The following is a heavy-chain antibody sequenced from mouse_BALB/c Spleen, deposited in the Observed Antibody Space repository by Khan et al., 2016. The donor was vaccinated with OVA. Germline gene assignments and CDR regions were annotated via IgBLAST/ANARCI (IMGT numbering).Heavy chain of an antibody. Sequence: VELVESGPGLVAPSQSLSITCTVSGFSLNSYGVHWVRQPPGKSLEWLGVIWAGGSTNLNSALMSRLNITKDNSKSQVFLKMNSLQIDDTAMYYCARAFYYGAWFAYWGQGTLVTVST. CDR2: IWAGGST. CDR1: GFSLNSYG. CDR3: ARAFYYGAWFAY. V-gene: IGHV2-9*02. J-gene: IGHJ3*01. D-gene: IGHD1-1*01.